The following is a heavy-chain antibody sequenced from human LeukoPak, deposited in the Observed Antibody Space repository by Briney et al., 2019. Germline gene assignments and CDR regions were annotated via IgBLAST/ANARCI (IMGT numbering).Heavy chain of an antibody. CDR3: ARHKEVGDYYYFDY. CDR2: INPSGGST. V-gene: IGHV1-46*01. Sequence: GASVKVSCKASGYTFTSYYMHWVRQAPGQGLEWMGIINPSGGSTSYTQKFQGRVTMTRVTSTTTVYMELSSLRSQDTAVYYCARHKEVGDYYYFDYWGQGTLVTVSS. J-gene: IGHJ4*02. CDR1: GYTFTSYY. D-gene: IGHD2/OR15-2a*01.